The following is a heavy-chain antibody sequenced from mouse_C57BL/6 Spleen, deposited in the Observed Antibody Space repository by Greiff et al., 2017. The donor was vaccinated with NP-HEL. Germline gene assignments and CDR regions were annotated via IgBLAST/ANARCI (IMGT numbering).Heavy chain of an antibody. CDR2: IHPNSGST. V-gene: IGHV1-64*01. CDR1: GYTFTSYW. J-gene: IGHJ2*01. D-gene: IGHD2-3*01. CDR3: AREGIYDGYYLDY. Sequence: VQLQQPGAELVKPGASVKLSCKASGYTFTSYWMHWVKQRPGQGLGWIGMIHPNSGSTNYNEKFKSKATLTVDKSSSTAYMQLSSLTSEDSAVYYCAREGIYDGYYLDYWGQGTTLTVSS.